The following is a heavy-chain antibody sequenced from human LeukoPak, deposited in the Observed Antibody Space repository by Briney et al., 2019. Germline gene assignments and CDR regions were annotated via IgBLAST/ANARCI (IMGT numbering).Heavy chain of an antibody. CDR2: IYHSGNT. D-gene: IGHD2-15*01. Sequence: PSETLSLTCAVYGGSFSGYYWTWIRQPPGKGLEWVGYIYHSGNTYYNPSLKSRLTISLDTSKNQFSLRLSSVTAADTAVYFCARLNSGGCYDYWGQGTLVTVSS. J-gene: IGHJ4*02. CDR1: GGSFSGYY. CDR3: ARLNSGGCYDY. V-gene: IGHV4-34*10.